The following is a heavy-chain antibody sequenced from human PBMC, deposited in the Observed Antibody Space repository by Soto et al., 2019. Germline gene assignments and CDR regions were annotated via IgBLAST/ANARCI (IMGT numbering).Heavy chain of an antibody. J-gene: IGHJ6*03. V-gene: IGHV3-7*01. CDR1: GFTFSSYW. D-gene: IGHD2-15*01. CDR2: IKQDGSEK. Sequence: GGSLRLSCAASGFTFSSYWMSWVRQAPGKGLEWVANIKQDGSEKYYVDSVKGRFTISRDNAKNSLYLQMNSLRAEDTAVYYCARDLAAYCSGGSCYPTRYYYYYYMDVWGKGTTVTVSS. CDR3: ARDLAAYCSGGSCYPTRYYYYYYMDV.